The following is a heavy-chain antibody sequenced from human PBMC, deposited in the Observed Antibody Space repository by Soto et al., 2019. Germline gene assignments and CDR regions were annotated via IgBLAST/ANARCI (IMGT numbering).Heavy chain of an antibody. D-gene: IGHD6-13*01. CDR1: GFTFSNYG. V-gene: IGHV3-23*01. CDR2: ISGNGAGT. J-gene: IGHJ4*02. Sequence: EVQLLDSGGGLVQPGGSLRLSCAASGFTFSNYGMSWVRQAPGKGLEWVSSISGNGAGTYYAASVKGRFTVSRDNSKNTLYLQMNSLRAEDTAVYYCAKIIDAGGIDYWGQGTLVTVSS. CDR3: AKIIDAGGIDY.